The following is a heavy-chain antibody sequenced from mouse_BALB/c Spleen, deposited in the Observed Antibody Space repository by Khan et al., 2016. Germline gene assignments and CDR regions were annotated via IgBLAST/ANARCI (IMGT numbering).Heavy chain of an antibody. CDR2: IWGDGST. CDR1: GFSIIAYG. V-gene: IGHV2-6-7*02. CDR3: ARDGWGYYARDY. J-gene: IGHJ4*01. Sequence: VQLQESGPGLVAPSQSLSITCTVSGFSIIAYGVNWVRQPPGKGLEWLGMIWGDGSTDYNSALKSRLNITKDNSKSQVFLKMNSMQTDDTARYYCARDGWGYYARDYWGQGTSVTVSS. D-gene: IGHD2-2*01.